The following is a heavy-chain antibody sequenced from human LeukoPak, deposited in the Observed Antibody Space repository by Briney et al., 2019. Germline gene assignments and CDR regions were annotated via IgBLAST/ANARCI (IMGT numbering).Heavy chain of an antibody. CDR2: IYPGDSDT. D-gene: IGHD3-3*01. J-gene: IGHJ3*02. CDR1: GYSFTSYW. V-gene: IGHV5-51*01. Sequence: GESLKISCKGSGYSFTSYWIGWVRQMPGKGLEWMGIIYPGDSDTRYSPSFQGQVTISADKSISTAYLQWSSLKASDTAMYYCASRYDFWSGYPPPHDAFDIWGQGTMVTVSS. CDR3: ASRYDFWSGYPPPHDAFDI.